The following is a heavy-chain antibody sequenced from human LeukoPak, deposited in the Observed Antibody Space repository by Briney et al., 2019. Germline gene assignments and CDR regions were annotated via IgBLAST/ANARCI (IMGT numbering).Heavy chain of an antibody. CDR1: GFTFNTYS. V-gene: IGHV3-48*01. CDR2: ISGTSSTI. D-gene: IGHD3-22*01. J-gene: IGHJ6*02. Sequence: GGSLRLSCAASGFTFNTYSMNWVRQAPGKGLEWVSYISGTSSTIYYADSVKGRFTISRDNSKNTLYLQMNSLRAEDTAVYYCATLGGSSSYYYTAGGYYYYGMDVWGQGTTVTVSS. CDR3: ATLGGSSSYYYTAGGYYYYGMDV.